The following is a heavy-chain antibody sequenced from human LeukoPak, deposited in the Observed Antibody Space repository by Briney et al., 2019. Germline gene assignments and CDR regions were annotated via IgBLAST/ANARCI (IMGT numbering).Heavy chain of an antibody. V-gene: IGHV3-74*01. J-gene: IGHJ4*02. CDR3: VKDRTTVTLFDY. Sequence: GGSLRLSCAASGSTFNSYWMHWVRQAPGKGLVWVSRIKTDGSFSDYADAVKGRFTISRDNAKNTLYLQMNSLRAEDSAVYYCVKDRTTVTLFDYWGQGALVTVSS. CDR1: GSTFNSYW. D-gene: IGHD4-17*01. CDR2: IKTDGSFS.